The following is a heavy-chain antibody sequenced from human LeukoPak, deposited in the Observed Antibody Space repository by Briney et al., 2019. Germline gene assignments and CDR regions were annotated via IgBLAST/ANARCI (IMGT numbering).Heavy chain of an antibody. CDR1: GYRFTSYW. J-gene: IGHJ6*04. D-gene: IGHD6-13*01. V-gene: IGHV5-51*01. CDR3: ARMVDSSSWLNYYYYYGMDV. CDR2: IYPGDSDT. Sequence: GESLKISCKGSGYRFTSYWIGWVRQMPGKGLEWMGIIYPGDSDTRYSPSFQGQVTISADKSISTAYLQWSSLKASDTAMYYCARMVDSSSWLNYYYYYGMDVWGKGTTVTVSS.